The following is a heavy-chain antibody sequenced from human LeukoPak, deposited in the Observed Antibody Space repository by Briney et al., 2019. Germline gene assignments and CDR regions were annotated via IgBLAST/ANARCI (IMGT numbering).Heavy chain of an antibody. V-gene: IGHV3-48*04. CDR2: ISSSSSTI. CDR3: ARVGMPDFWSGYSYYYYYYMDV. J-gene: IGHJ6*03. CDR1: GFTFGDYA. Sequence: GRSLRLPCTASGFTFGDYAMSWFRQAPGKGLEWVSYISSSSSTIYYADSVKGRFTISRDNAKNSLYLQMNSLRAEDTAVYYCARVGMPDFWSGYSYYYYYYMDVWGKGTTVTVSS. D-gene: IGHD3-3*01.